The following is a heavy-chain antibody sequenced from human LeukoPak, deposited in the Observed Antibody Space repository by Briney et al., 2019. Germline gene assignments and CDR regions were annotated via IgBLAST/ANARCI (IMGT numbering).Heavy chain of an antibody. V-gene: IGHV4-59*01. CDR2: AYYTGDT. CDR3: AGGSGSYYEMPFY. Sequence: SETLSLTCAVSGGSISSYYWSWIRQPPGKGLEWIGYAYYTGDTNSHPSLKSRVTISVDTSKNQLSLKLSSVTPADTAVYYCAGGSGSYYEMPFYWGQGTLVTVSS. D-gene: IGHD3-10*01. CDR1: GGSISSYY. J-gene: IGHJ4*02.